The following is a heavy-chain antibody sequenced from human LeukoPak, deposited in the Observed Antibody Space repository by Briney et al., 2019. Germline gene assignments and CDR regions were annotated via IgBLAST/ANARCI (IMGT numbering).Heavy chain of an antibody. J-gene: IGHJ4*02. Sequence: SETLSLTCTVSGGSISSYYWSWIRQPPGKGLEWTGYIYYSGSTNYNPSLKSRVTISVDTSKNQFSLKLSSVTAADTAVYYCARVFKGYSYGFVGNWGQGTLVTVSS. CDR3: ARVFKGYSYGFVGN. CDR1: GGSISSYY. D-gene: IGHD5-18*01. V-gene: IGHV4-59*01. CDR2: IYYSGST.